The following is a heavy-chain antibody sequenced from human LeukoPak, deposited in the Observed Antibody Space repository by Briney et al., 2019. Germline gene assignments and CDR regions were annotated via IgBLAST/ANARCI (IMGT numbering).Heavy chain of an antibody. Sequence: VASVKVSCKASGYTFTNYYMHWVRQAPGQGLEWMGVINPSGANTGYAQKFQGRVSLTRDTSTSTVYMGLSSLRSQDTAVYYCARGPAAANFDYWGQGTLVTVSS. CDR1: GYTFTNYY. D-gene: IGHD6-25*01. V-gene: IGHV1-46*01. CDR2: INPSGANT. CDR3: ARGPAAANFDY. J-gene: IGHJ4*02.